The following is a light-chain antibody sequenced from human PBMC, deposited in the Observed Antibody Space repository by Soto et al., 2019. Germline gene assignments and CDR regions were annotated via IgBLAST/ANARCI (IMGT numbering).Light chain of an antibody. CDR2: GAS. J-gene: IGKJ3*01. V-gene: IGKV1-39*01. Sequence: DIQMTQSPSSLSASVGDRVTITCRASQSISNFLNWYQHRPGKAPNLLIYGASSLQSGVPSRFSGSGSGTDFTLTISNLQPEDFATYYCLQCYNAPLTFGPGTKVDVK. CDR1: QSISNF. CDR3: LQCYNAPLT.